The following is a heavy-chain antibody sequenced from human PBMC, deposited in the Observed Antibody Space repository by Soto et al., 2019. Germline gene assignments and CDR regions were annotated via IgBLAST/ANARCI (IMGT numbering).Heavy chain of an antibody. CDR1: GFTFSNYA. CDR3: TKANRYSGGANWSPFDY. J-gene: IGHJ4*02. D-gene: IGHD2-21*01. CDR2: FSSGGGGT. V-gene: IGHV3-23*01. Sequence: EVQLLESGGGLLQPGGSLRLSCTASGFTFSNYAMSWVRQAPGKGLEWVSTFSSGGGGTYYADSVKGRFTISRDNSKDTPSLKMNRQRGEETAVYYCTKANRYSGGANWSPFDYWGLGTLVTVSS.